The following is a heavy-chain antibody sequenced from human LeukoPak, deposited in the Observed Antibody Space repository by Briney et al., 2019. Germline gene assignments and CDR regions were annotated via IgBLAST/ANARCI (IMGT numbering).Heavy chain of an antibody. Sequence: SLRLSCAASGFTFDDYAMHWVRQAPGKGLEWVSGISWNSGGIGYADSVKGRFTISRDNAKNSLYLQMNSLRAEDTALYYCAKDMACSSTSCYTALDYWGQGTLVTVSS. CDR2: ISWNSGGI. V-gene: IGHV3-9*01. CDR1: GFTFDDYA. J-gene: IGHJ4*02. D-gene: IGHD2-2*01. CDR3: AKDMACSSTSCYTALDY.